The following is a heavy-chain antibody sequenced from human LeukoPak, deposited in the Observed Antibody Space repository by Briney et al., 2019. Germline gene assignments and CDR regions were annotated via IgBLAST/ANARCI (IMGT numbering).Heavy chain of an antibody. CDR1: GGSFSSYY. CDR2: IHYSEGT. Sequence: SETLSLTCAVYGGSFSSYYWGWIRQPPGKGLEWIGSIHYSEGTYYNPSLKSRVTISIDTSKNQFTLKLSSVTAADTAVNYCARHTNDSSGFFDYWGQGTLVTVSS. D-gene: IGHD3-22*01. CDR3: ARHTNDSSGFFDY. V-gene: IGHV4-39*01. J-gene: IGHJ4*02.